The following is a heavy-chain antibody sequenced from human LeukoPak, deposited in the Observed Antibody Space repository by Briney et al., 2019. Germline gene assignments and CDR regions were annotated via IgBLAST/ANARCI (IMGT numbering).Heavy chain of an antibody. CDR3: ARTVPAAIGGAFDI. Sequence: PSETLSLTCTVSGGSISSSSYYWGWIRQPPGKGLEWIGSIYYSGSTYYNPSLKSRVTISVDTSKNQFSLKLSSVTAADTAVYYCARTVPAAIGGAFDIWGQGTMVTVSS. CDR2: IYYSGST. D-gene: IGHD2-2*02. V-gene: IGHV4-39*01. J-gene: IGHJ3*02. CDR1: GGSISSSSYY.